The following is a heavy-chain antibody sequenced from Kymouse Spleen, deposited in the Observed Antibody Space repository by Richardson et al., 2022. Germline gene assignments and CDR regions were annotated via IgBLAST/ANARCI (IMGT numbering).Heavy chain of an antibody. Sequence: QVQLQESGPGLVKPSETLSLTCTVSGGSISSYYWSWIRQPPGKGLEWIGYIYYSGSTNYNPSLKSRVTISVDTSKNQFSLKLSSVTAADTAVYYCARSIVGALDAFDIWGQGTMVTVSS. CDR1: GGSISSYY. CDR3: ARSIVGALDAFDI. D-gene: IGHD1-26*01. CDR2: IYYSGST. V-gene: IGHV4-59*01. J-gene: IGHJ3*02.